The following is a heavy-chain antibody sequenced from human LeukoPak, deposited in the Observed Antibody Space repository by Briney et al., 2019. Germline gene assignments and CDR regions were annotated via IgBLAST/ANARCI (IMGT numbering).Heavy chain of an antibody. D-gene: IGHD4-23*01. CDR2: IYTDGST. CDR3: TDAVAG. V-gene: IGHV3-53*05. Sequence: GGSLRLSCAASGFSVSTNYVTWVRQPPGKGLEWVSVIYTDGSTYYADSVKGRFTISRDDSKNTLYLQMSSLRAEDTAVYYCTDAVAGWGQGTLVTVSS. J-gene: IGHJ4*02. CDR1: GFSVSTNY.